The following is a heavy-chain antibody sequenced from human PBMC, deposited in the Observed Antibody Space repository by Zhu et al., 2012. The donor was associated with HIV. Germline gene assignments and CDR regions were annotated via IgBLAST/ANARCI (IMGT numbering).Heavy chain of an antibody. V-gene: IGHV3-73*02. CDR1: GFTFSGSA. J-gene: IGHJ4*02. CDR2: IRSKANSYAT. Sequence: EVQLVESGGGLVQPGGSLKVSCAASGFTFSGSAMHWVRQASGKGLEWVGRIRSKANSYATAYAASVKGRFTISRDDSKNTAYLQMNSLKTEDTAVYYCTRLNDSSGYYYYGLDYWGQGTLVTVSS. D-gene: IGHD3-22*01. CDR3: TRLNDSSGYYYYGLDY.